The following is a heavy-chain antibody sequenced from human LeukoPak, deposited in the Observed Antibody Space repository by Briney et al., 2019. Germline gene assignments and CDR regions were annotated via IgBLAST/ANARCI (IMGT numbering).Heavy chain of an antibody. V-gene: IGHV4-34*01. CDR1: GGSFSGYY. J-gene: IGHJ4*02. Sequence: SETLSLTCAVYGGSFSGYYWSWIRQPPGKGLEWIGEINHSGSTSYNPSLKSRVTISVDTSKNQFSLKLSSVTAADTAVYYCARGLDYYGSGSFDYWGQGTLVTVSS. CDR2: INHSGST. CDR3: ARGLDYYGSGSFDY. D-gene: IGHD3-10*01.